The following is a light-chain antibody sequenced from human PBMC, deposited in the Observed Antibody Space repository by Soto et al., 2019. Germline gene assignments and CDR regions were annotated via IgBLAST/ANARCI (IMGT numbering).Light chain of an antibody. J-gene: IGKJ4*01. V-gene: IGKV3D-15*01. CDR2: TAS. CDR3: QQYSDWPLT. Sequence: EIVMTQSPATLSVSPGERVTLSCRPSQTIPSNLPWTHQRPGQAPRPLIYTASTRATGIPARFSGNGFGTEFTLTISSLQSEDFAVYYCQQYSDWPLTFGGGTKVEIK. CDR1: QTIPSN.